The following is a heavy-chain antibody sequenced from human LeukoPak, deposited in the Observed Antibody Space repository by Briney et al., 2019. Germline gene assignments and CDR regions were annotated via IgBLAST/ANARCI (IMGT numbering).Heavy chain of an antibody. CDR3: ARDHDAVGTTIDH. D-gene: IGHD1-14*01. J-gene: IGHJ4*02. CDR1: GFTFSSYW. V-gene: IGHV3-74*01. CDR2: IKSDGSVT. Sequence: GGSLRVSCAASGFTFSSYWMHWVRQALGEGLVWVSRIKSDGSVTWYADSVKGRFTISRDNAKNMLYLQMNSLRDEDTAVYFCARDHDAVGTTIDHWGQGTLVTVSS.